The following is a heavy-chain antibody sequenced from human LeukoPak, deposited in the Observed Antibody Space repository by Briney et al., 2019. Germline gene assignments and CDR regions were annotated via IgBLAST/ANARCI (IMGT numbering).Heavy chain of an antibody. D-gene: IGHD6-6*01. CDR3: ARESIEQDDAFDI. J-gene: IGHJ3*02. V-gene: IGHV3-30*02. Sequence: GGSLRLSCAASGFTFSSYGMHWVRQPPGKGLQWVAFIRYDGSNKYYADSVKGRFTISRDNSKNTLYLQMNSLRAEDTAVYYCARESIEQDDAFDIWGQGTMVTVSS. CDR2: IRYDGSNK. CDR1: GFTFSSYG.